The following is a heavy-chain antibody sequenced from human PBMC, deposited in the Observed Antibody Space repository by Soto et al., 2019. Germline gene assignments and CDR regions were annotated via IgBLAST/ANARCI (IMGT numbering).Heavy chain of an antibody. Sequence: QVHLVQSGAEVKKPGASVKVSCKGSGYAFTTYGITWVRQAPGQGLEWMGWISAHNGNTNYAQKLQGRVTVTRDTSTSTAYMELRSVRSDATAVYYCARWRYGDYWGQGALVTVSS. CDR2: ISAHNGNT. D-gene: IGHD1-1*01. CDR1: GYAFTTYG. V-gene: IGHV1-18*01. J-gene: IGHJ4*02. CDR3: ARWRYGDY.